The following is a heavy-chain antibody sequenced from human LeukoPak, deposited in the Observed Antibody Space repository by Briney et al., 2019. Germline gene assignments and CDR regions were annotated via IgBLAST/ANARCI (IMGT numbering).Heavy chain of an antibody. D-gene: IGHD3-22*01. Sequence: GGSLRLSCVVSGITLSNYGMSWVHQAPGKGLEWVAGISGSGGGTQYADSVKGRFTISRDNRKNTLYLQMNSLRAEDTAMYFCAKRGVVIRVILVGFHKEAYYFDSWGQGALVTVSS. CDR3: AKRGVVIRVILVGFHKEAYYFDS. J-gene: IGHJ4*02. V-gene: IGHV3-23*01. CDR2: ISGSGGGT. CDR1: GITLSNYG.